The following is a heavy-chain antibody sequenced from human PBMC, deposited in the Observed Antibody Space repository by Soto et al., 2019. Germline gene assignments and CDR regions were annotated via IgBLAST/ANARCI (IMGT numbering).Heavy chain of an antibody. Sequence: EVQLVESGGGLVKPGGSLRLSCAASGFIFSSYTMNWVRQAPGKGLEWVSSISASSTYIYYADSLKGRFTISRDNAYNYLYMRMNSLRAEDTAVYYCARGWLRDPWLYWGQGTLVTVSS. V-gene: IGHV3-21*01. J-gene: IGHJ4*02. CDR3: ARGWLRDPWLY. CDR2: ISASSTYI. D-gene: IGHD5-12*01. CDR1: GFIFSSYT.